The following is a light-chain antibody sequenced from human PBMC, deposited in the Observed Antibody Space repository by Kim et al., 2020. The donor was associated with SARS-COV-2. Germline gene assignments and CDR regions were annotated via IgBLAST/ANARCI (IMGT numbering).Light chain of an antibody. CDR2: EVS. CDR3: SSYAGSNIVV. J-gene: IGLJ2*01. CDR1: SSDIGGYNY. Sequence: QSALTQPPSASGSPGQSITISCTGSSSDIGGYNYVSWYQQHPGKAPKLMIYEVSERPSGVPDRFSGSNSGNTASLTVSGLQAEDEAGYYCSSYAGSNIVVFGGGTKVTVL. V-gene: IGLV2-8*01.